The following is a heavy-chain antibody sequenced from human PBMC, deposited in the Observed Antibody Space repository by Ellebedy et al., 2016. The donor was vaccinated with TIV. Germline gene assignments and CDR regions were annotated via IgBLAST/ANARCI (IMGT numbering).Heavy chain of an antibody. CDR3: VKDTSVRGDGYTFDY. CDR2: ISGGGGST. V-gene: IGHV3-23*01. J-gene: IGHJ4*02. Sequence: GESLKISXAASGFTFSSYAMTWVRQAPGEGLEWVSFISGGGGSTNYADSVQGRFTISRDISKNTLYLQMNSLRAEDTALYYCVKDTSVRGDGYTFDYWGQGTLVTVSS. CDR1: GFTFSSYA. D-gene: IGHD5-24*01.